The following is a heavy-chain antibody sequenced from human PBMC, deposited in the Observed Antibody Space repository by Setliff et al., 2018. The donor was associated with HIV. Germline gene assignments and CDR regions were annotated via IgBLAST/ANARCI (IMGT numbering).Heavy chain of an antibody. CDR3: ARENYYVTEY. Sequence: ASVKVSCKASGYTFTGYYIHWVRQAPGQGLEWLGWISPNNGATKYAQNFRDRVTMTRDTSLSTAYMEMSSLKFDDTAVYYCARENYYVTEYWGQGTLVTVS. CDR1: GYTFTGYY. J-gene: IGHJ4*02. V-gene: IGHV1-2*02. D-gene: IGHD3-10*02. CDR2: ISPNNGAT.